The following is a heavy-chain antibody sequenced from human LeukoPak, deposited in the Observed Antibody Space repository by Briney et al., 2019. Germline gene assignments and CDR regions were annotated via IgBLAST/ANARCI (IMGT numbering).Heavy chain of an antibody. Sequence: SETLSLTCTVSGGSISSSYYYWGWIRQPPGSGLEWIGSIYYSGSTYYNPSLKSRVTISVDTSKNQFSLKLSSVTAADTAVYYCARSGGDYLDSFDIWGQGTMVTVSS. V-gene: IGHV4-39*07. J-gene: IGHJ3*02. CDR3: ARSGGDYLDSFDI. D-gene: IGHD4-17*01. CDR2: IYYSGST. CDR1: GGSISSSYYY.